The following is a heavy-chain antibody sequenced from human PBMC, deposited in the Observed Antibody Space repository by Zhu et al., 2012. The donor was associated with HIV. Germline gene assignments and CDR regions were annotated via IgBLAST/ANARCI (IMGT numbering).Heavy chain of an antibody. CDR1: GFTFSNAW. V-gene: IGHV3-15*01. D-gene: IGHD6-19*01. J-gene: IGHJ4*02. CDR3: TTEGXSGWYRYFDY. Sequence: EVQLVESGGGLVKPGGSLRLSCAASGFTFSNAWMSWVRQAPGKGLEWVGRIKSKTDGGTTDYAAPVKGRFTISRDDPKNXLYLQMNSLKTEDTAVYYCTTEGXSGWYRYFDYVGPGNPGHRLL. CDR2: IKSKTDGGTT.